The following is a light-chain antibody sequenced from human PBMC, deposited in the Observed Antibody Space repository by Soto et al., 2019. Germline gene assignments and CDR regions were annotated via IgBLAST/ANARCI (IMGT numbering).Light chain of an antibody. CDR1: SSDVGGYNY. Sequence: QSVLTQPASVSGSHGQSITISCTGTSSDVGGYNYVSWYQQHPGKAPKLMIYDVSNRPSGVSNRFSGSKSGNTASLTISGLQAEDEADYYCSSYTSSSSYVFGNGTKVTVL. CDR3: SSYTSSSSYV. V-gene: IGLV2-14*01. J-gene: IGLJ1*01. CDR2: DVS.